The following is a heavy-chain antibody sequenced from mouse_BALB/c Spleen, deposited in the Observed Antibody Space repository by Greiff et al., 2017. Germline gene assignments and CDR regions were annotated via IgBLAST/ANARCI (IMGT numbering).Heavy chain of an antibody. CDR1: GYTFTDYW. D-gene: IGHD1-1*01. CDR3: AREGYGSSYGWFAY. CDR2: IDTSDSYT. Sequence: VQLQQPGAELVMPGASVKMSCKASGYTFTDYWMHWVKQRPGQGLEWIGAIDTSDSYTSYNQKFKGKATLTADKSSSTAYMQLSSLASEDSAVYYCAREGYGSSYGWFAYWGQGTLVTVSA. V-gene: IGHV1-69*01. J-gene: IGHJ3*01.